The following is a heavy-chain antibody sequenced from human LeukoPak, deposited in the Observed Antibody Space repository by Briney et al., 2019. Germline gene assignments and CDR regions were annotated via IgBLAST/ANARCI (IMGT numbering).Heavy chain of an antibody. CDR2: IRNDGDSI. J-gene: IGHJ4*02. CDR3: ARATTTAPDY. Sequence: GGSLRLSCAASGFTFSTYWMHWVRQAPGKGLVWVSRIRNDGDSITYADSVKGRFTISRDNAKNTLYLQMSSLRAEDTAVYYCARATTTAPDYWGQGALVTVSS. V-gene: IGHV3-74*01. CDR1: GFTFSTYW. D-gene: IGHD1-26*01.